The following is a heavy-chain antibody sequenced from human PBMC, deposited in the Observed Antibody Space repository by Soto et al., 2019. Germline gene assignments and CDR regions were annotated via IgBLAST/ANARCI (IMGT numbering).Heavy chain of an antibody. J-gene: IGHJ5*02. D-gene: IGHD2-8*01. CDR3: ARSGLYHPSPYNWFDP. Sequence: PSETLSLTCAVSGYSISSGGYSWSWIRQPPGKGLEWIGYISHSGSTYYNQSLKSRVTMLVDRSENQFSLKLSSVTAADTAVYYCARSGLYHPSPYNWFDPWGQGTLVTVSS. V-gene: IGHV4-30-2*01. CDR1: GYSISSGGYS. CDR2: ISHSGST.